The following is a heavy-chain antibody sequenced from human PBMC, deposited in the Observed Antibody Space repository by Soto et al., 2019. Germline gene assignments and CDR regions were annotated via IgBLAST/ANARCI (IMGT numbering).Heavy chain of an antibody. D-gene: IGHD1-26*01. CDR1: GFRCDDFA. V-gene: IGHV3-9*01. Sequence: EVQLVESGGGLVQSGRSRRLSCVASGFRCDDFAMHWVRQAPGKGLEWVSSIDWNSGSTVYADSVKGRFTVFRDNARNSLDLQMNSLRVEDTALYYCVKGRGSYFVYFGLDVWGPGTTVTVSS. J-gene: IGHJ6*02. CDR3: VKGRGSYFVYFGLDV. CDR2: IDWNSGST.